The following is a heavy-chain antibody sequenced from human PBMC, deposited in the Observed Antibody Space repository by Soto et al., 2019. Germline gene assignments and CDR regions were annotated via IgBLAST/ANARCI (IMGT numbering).Heavy chain of an antibody. CDR1: GGSISSYY. D-gene: IGHD3-22*01. Sequence: SETLSLTCTVSGGSISSYYWSWIRQPPGKGLEWIGYIYYSGSTNYNPSLKSRVTISVDTSKNQFSLKLSSVTAAATAVYYCARGGVSYYDSSGYYFDYWGQGTLVTVSS. V-gene: IGHV4-59*01. CDR2: IYYSGST. CDR3: ARGGVSYYDSSGYYFDY. J-gene: IGHJ4*02.